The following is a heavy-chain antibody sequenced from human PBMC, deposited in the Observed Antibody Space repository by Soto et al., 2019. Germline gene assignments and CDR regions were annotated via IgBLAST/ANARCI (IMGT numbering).Heavy chain of an antibody. CDR1: GYSFTSYW. CDR2: IDPSDSYT. V-gene: IGHV5-10-1*01. D-gene: IGHD3-22*01. J-gene: IGHJ5*02. CDR3: ARVRYYDSSGYYEDP. Sequence: PGESLKISCKGSGYSFTSYWISWVRQMPGKGLEWMGRIDPSDSYTNYSPSFQGRVTMTTDTSTSTAYMELRSLRSDDTAVYYCARVRYYDSSGYYEDPWGQGTLVTVSS.